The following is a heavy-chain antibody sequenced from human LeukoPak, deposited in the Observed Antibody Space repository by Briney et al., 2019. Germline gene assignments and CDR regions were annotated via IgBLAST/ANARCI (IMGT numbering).Heavy chain of an antibody. Sequence: SETLSLTCTVSGGSISSYYWSWIRQPPGKGLEWIGYIYYSGSTNYNPSLKSRVTISVDTSKNQFSLKLSSETAADTAVYYCARYGVYYDFWSGSSPGHGDVWGKGTTVTVSS. D-gene: IGHD3-3*01. CDR2: IYYSGST. CDR1: GGSISSYY. J-gene: IGHJ6*04. V-gene: IGHV4-59*01. CDR3: ARYGVYYDFWSGSSPGHGDV.